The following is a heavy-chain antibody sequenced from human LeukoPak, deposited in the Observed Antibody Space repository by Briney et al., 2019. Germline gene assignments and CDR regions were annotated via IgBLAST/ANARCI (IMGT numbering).Heavy chain of an antibody. CDR2: IWYDGSNK. D-gene: IGHD3-22*01. CDR3: ARAVDPHYYDTSGFDS. Sequence: PGRSLRLSCAASGFTFSSYGMHWVRQAPGKGLEWVAVIWYDGSNKYYADSVKGRFTISRDNAKNSLYLHMNSLRAEDTSVYYCARAVDPHYYDTSGFDSWGQGTLVTVSS. J-gene: IGHJ4*02. V-gene: IGHV3-33*01. CDR1: GFTFSSYG.